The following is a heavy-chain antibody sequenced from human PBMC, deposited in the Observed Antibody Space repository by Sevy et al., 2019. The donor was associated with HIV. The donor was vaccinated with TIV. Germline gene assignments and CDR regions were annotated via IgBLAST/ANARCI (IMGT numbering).Heavy chain of an antibody. D-gene: IGHD3-3*01. CDR1: GGSISSSNW. CDR3: ARAPSITIFGVDPESYMDV. J-gene: IGHJ6*03. Sequence: SETLSLTCAVSGGSISSSNWWSWVRQPPGKGLEWIGEIYRSGSTNYNPSLKSRVTISVDKSKNQFSLKLSSVTAADKAVYYCARAPSITIFGVDPESYMDVWGKGTTVTVSS. V-gene: IGHV4-4*02. CDR2: IYRSGST.